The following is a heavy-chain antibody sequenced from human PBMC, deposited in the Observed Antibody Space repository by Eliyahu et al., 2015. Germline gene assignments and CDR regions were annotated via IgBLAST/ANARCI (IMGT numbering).Heavy chain of an antibody. Sequence: QVQLQESGPGLVKPSQTLSLTCTXSXXSISXXGYXWXWIRQHPGKGLEWXGYIYYSGSTYYNPSLKSRVTISVDTSKNQFSLKLSSVTAADTAVYYCARDKNVAAAGWFDPWGQGTLVTVSS. V-gene: IGHV4-31*03. CDR1: XXSISXXGYX. D-gene: IGHD6-13*01. CDR2: IYYSGST. J-gene: IGHJ5*02. CDR3: ARDKNVAAAGWFDP.